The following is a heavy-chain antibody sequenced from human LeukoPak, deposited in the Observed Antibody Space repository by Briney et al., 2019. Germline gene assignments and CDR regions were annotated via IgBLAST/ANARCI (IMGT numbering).Heavy chain of an antibody. V-gene: IGHV3-23*01. CDR2: ISGSGGST. D-gene: IGHD3-22*01. J-gene: IGHJ4*02. Sequence: GGSLRLSCAASGFTFSSYAMSWVHQAPGKGLEWVSGISGSGGSTYYADSVKGRFTISRDNSKNTLYLQMNSLRAEDTAVYYCAKGTLAHYYDSSGYYHLSFDYWGQGTLVTVSP. CDR3: AKGTLAHYYDSSGYYHLSFDY. CDR1: GFTFSSYA.